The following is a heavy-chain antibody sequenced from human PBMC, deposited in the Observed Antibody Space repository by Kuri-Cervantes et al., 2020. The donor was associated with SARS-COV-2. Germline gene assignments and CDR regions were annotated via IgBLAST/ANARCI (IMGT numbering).Heavy chain of an antibody. CDR1: GGSISSGSYY. CDR2: IYYSGST. D-gene: IGHD2-2*02. Sequence: SETLSLTCTVSGGSISSGSYYWSWIRQPPGKGLEWIGYIYYSGSTNYNPSLKSRVTISVDTSKNQFSLKLSSVTAADTAVYYCARVGGYCSSASCYNHAFDIWGQGTMVTVSS. V-gene: IGHV4-61*01. J-gene: IGHJ3*02. CDR3: ARVGGYCSSASCYNHAFDI.